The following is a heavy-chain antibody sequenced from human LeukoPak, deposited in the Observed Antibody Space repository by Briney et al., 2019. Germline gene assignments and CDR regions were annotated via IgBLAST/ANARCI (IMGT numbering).Heavy chain of an antibody. CDR1: GFTFSNYN. CDR3: AELGITMIGGV. D-gene: IGHD3-10*02. Sequence: GGSLRLSCAASGFTFSNYNMNWVRQAPGKVLEWVSSITSSGTYIFYADSVKGRSTISRDNAKNSLYLQMNSLRAEDTAVYYCAELGITMIGGVWGKGTTVTISS. V-gene: IGHV3-21*01. J-gene: IGHJ6*04. CDR2: ITSSGTYI.